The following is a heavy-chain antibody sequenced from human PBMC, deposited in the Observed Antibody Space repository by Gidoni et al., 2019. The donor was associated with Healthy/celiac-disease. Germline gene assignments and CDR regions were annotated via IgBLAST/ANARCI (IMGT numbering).Heavy chain of an antibody. CDR3: ASVYGDSQGAFDI. Sequence: VQPGRSLRLSFAAPGFTFSSYAMHWVRQAPGKGLEWVAVISYDGSNKYYADSVKGRFTSSRDNSKNTLYLQMNSLRAEDTAVYYGASVYGDSQGAFDIWGQGTMVTVSS. V-gene: IGHV3-30-3*01. CDR1: GFTFSSYA. D-gene: IGHD4-17*01. CDR2: ISYDGSNK. J-gene: IGHJ3*02.